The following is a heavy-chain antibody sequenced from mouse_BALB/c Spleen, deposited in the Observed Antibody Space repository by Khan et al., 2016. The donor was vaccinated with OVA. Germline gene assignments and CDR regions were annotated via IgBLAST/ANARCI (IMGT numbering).Heavy chain of an antibody. CDR1: GFTFSSYG. Sequence: EVQGVESGGDLVKPGGSLKLSCAASGFTFSSYGMSWVRQTPDKRLEWVATISSGGHYTYFPESVRGRFTISRDNATNTLSMQMSSLTSEDTTMYYCARSITTTKGYYYAMDYWGQGTAVTVSS. V-gene: IGHV5-6*01. J-gene: IGHJ4*01. CDR2: ISSGGHYT. CDR3: ARSITTTKGYYYAMDY. D-gene: IGHD1-2*01.